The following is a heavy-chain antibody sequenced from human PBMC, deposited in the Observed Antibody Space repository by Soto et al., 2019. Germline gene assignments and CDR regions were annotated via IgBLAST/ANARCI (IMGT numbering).Heavy chain of an antibody. D-gene: IGHD3-22*01. Sequence: GGSLRLSCAASGFPFSSFWMHWVRQAPGKGLEWVSVIYSGGSTYYADSVKGRFTISRDNSENTLYLQMNSLRAEDTAIYYCARATMIGLLSSWGQGTLVTVSS. CDR1: GFPFSSFW. V-gene: IGHV3-66*01. CDR3: ARATMIGLLSS. J-gene: IGHJ5*02. CDR2: IYSGGST.